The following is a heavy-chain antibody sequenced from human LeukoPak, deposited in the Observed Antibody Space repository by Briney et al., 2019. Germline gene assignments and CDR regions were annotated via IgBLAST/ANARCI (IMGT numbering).Heavy chain of an antibody. CDR1: GYTFTGYY. V-gene: IGHV1-2*02. CDR3: ARAAGSSWHDY. J-gene: IGHJ4*02. D-gene: IGHD6-13*01. CDR2: INPNSGGT. Sequence: GASVRVSCKASGYTFTGYYMRWVRQAPGQGLEWMGWINPNSGGTNYAQKFQGRVTMTRDTSISTAYMELSRLRSDDTAVYYCARAAGSSWHDYWGQGTLVTVSS.